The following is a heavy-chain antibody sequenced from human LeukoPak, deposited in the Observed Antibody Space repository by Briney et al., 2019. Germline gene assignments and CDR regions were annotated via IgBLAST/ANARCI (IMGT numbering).Heavy chain of an antibody. J-gene: IGHJ4*02. Sequence: SETLSLTCAVYGGSFSGYYWSWIRQPPGKGPEWIGEINHSGSTNYNPSLKSRVTISVDTSKNQFSLKLSSVTAADTAVYYCARGRRAYSSGTTDYWGQGTLVTVSS. CDR2: INHSGST. CDR3: ARGRRAYSSGTTDY. CDR1: GGSFSGYY. V-gene: IGHV4-34*01. D-gene: IGHD6-19*01.